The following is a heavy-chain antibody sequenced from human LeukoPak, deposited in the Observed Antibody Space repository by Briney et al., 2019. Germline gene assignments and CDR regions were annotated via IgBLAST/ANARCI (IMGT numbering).Heavy chain of an antibody. Sequence: SETLSLTCTVSGGSISSYYWSWIRQPPGKGLEWIGYIYYSGSTNYNPSLKSRVTISVDTSKNQFSLKLSSVTAADTAVYYCARGRYSSSWSPFDYWGQGTLVTVSS. J-gene: IGHJ4*02. CDR2: IYYSGST. CDR1: GGSISSYY. V-gene: IGHV4-59*01. D-gene: IGHD6-13*01. CDR3: ARGRYSSSWSPFDY.